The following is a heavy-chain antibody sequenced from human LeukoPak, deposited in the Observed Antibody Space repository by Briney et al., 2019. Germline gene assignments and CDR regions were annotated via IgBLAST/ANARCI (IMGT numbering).Heavy chain of an antibody. CDR1: GFTFSKVW. V-gene: IGHV4-59*01. Sequence: GSLRLSCAASGFTFSKVWMSWVRQAPGKGLEWIGYIYYSGSTNYNPSLKSRVTISVDTSKNQFSLKLSSVTAADTAVYYCARGRDGYNLDFDYWGQGTLVTVSS. CDR2: IYYSGST. J-gene: IGHJ4*02. CDR3: ARGRDGYNLDFDY. D-gene: IGHD5-24*01.